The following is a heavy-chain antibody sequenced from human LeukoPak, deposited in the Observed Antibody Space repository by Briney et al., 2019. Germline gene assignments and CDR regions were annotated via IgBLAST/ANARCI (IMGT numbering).Heavy chain of an antibody. D-gene: IGHD6-13*01. CDR1: GGSFSGYY. Sequence: PSETLSLTCAVYGGSFSGYYWSWIRQPPGKGLEWIGEINHSGSTNYNPSLKSRVTISVDTSENQFSLKLSSVTAADTAVYYCARAAAALFDYWGQGTLVTVSS. CDR3: ARAAAALFDY. CDR2: INHSGST. V-gene: IGHV4-34*01. J-gene: IGHJ4*02.